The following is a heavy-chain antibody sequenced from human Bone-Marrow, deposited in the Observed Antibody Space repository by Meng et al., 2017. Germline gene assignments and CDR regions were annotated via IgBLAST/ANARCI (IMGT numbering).Heavy chain of an antibody. CDR3: ARDLGGDD. Sequence: QGQLWHPVSEVKKPGASLNVSCKASGDTFTSYGIRWVRQAPGQGLEWMGWISAYNGNTNYAQKLQGRVTMTTDTSTSTAYMELRSLRSDDTAVYYCARDLGGDDWGQGTLVTVSS. D-gene: IGHD3-10*01. CDR1: GDTFTSYG. V-gene: IGHV1-18*01. J-gene: IGHJ4*02. CDR2: ISAYNGNT.